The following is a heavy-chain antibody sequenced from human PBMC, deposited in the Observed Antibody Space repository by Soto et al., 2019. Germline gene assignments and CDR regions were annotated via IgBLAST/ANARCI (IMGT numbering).Heavy chain of an antibody. J-gene: IGHJ3*02. V-gene: IGHV1-46*03. CDR2: INPNGGST. CDR1: GYSFTSQY. Sequence: QVQLVQSGAEVEKPGASVKISCKASGYSFTSQYVHWVRQAPGQGLEWMGIINPNGGSTTYAQKLHGGVALDGGPAPRRGYMGVGRLKAGETAVFYCARGEGLRPGGGGTEPLDIWGQGTMVTVAS. CDR3: ARGEGLRPGGGGTEPLDI. D-gene: IGHD5-12*01.